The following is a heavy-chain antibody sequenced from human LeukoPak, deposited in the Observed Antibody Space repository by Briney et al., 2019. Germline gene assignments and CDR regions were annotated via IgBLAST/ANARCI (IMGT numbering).Heavy chain of an antibody. CDR2: IYYSGST. CDR3: ARHHLFYPLAAAPFDY. D-gene: IGHD6-13*01. J-gene: IGHJ4*01. CDR1: GGSISSYY. Sequence: SETLSLTCTVSGGSISSYYWSWIRQPPGKGLEWIGYIYYSGSTNYNPSLKSRVTISVDTSKNQFSLKLSSVTAADTAVYYFARHHLFYPLAAAPFDYWGHGTLVTVSS. V-gene: IGHV4-59*08.